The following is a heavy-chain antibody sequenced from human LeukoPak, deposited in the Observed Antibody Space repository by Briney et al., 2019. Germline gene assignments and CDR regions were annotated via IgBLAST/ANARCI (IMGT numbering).Heavy chain of an antibody. CDR3: ARGIYDFWSGYYEGGYWFDP. J-gene: IGHJ5*02. Sequence: PGGSLRLSCAASGFTFSSYMMTWVRQAPGKGLEWVAFIRYDGSNKYHADSVKGRFTISRDNSKNTLYLQMNSLRAEDTAVYYCARGIYDFWSGYYEGGYWFDPWGQGTLVTVSS. CDR1: GFTFSSYM. CDR2: IRYDGSNK. V-gene: IGHV3-30*02. D-gene: IGHD3-3*01.